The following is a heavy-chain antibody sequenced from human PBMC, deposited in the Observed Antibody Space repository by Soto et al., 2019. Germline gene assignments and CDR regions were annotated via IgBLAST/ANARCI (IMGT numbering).Heavy chain of an antibody. CDR3: STNADYYGNTRSYFPIHHFDW. V-gene: IGHV3-7*01. J-gene: IGHJ4*02. D-gene: IGHD3-10*01. Sequence: EVQLVESGGGLIQPGGSLRLSCGASGFTFSTYWMTWVRQAPGKGLEWVANIKKDGSEKYYADSVKGRFSISRDNAKNFLFLQMNSLRAEDTVVYYCSTNADYYGNTRSYFPIHHFDWWGQGTLVTVSS. CDR2: IKKDGSEK. CDR1: GFTFSTYW.